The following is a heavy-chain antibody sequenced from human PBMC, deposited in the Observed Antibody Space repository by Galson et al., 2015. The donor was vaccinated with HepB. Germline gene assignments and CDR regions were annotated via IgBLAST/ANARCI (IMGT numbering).Heavy chain of an antibody. D-gene: IGHD2-2*01. CDR1: GYTFTSYD. J-gene: IGHJ6*02. CDR2: MNPNSGNT. V-gene: IGHV1-8*01. CDR3: ARAGACSSTSCSYYYYYYGMDV. Sequence: SVKVSCKASGYTFTSYDINWVRQATGQGLEWMGWMNPNSGNTGYAQKFQGRVTMTRNTSISTAYMELSSLRSEDTAVYYCARAGACSSTSCSYYYYYYGMDVWGQGTTVTVSS.